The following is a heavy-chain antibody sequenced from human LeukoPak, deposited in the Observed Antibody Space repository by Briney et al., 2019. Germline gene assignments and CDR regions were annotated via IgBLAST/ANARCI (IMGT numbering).Heavy chain of an antibody. V-gene: IGHV3-13*05. CDR2: ISTAGDP. Sequence: TGGSLRLSCTASGFTFSSYDMHWVRQDKVKGLEWVSAISTAGDPYYLGSVKGRFTISGENAKNSFYLQMNSLRAGDTAVYYCAGQARPGAAEGAFDIWGQGTMVTVSS. CDR1: GFTFSSYD. J-gene: IGHJ3*02. D-gene: IGHD2-2*01. CDR3: AGQARPGAAEGAFDI.